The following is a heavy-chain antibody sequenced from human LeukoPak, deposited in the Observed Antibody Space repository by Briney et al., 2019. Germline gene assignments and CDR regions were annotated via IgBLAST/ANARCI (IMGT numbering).Heavy chain of an antibody. V-gene: IGHV4-59*01. Sequence: SETLSLTCTVSGGSISSYYWSWIRQPPGKGLEWIGYIYYSGSTNYNPSLKSRVTISVDTSKNQFSLKPSSVTAADTAVYYCARVGIQLWFDYWGQGTLVTVSS. J-gene: IGHJ4*02. D-gene: IGHD5-18*01. CDR1: GGSISSYY. CDR2: IYYSGST. CDR3: ARVGIQLWFDY.